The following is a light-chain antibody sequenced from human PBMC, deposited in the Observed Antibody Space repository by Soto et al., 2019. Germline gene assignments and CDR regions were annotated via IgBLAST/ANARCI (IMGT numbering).Light chain of an antibody. CDR3: QQYYNTPLT. Sequence: DIVMTQSPDSLAVSLGERVTINCKSRQSVLYSSNNRNYLAWYQQKPGQPPKLLIYWASTRESGVPDRFSGSGSGTDFTLTISSLQAEDVAVYYCQQYYNTPLTFGGGTKVDIK. CDR2: WAS. J-gene: IGKJ4*01. V-gene: IGKV4-1*01. CDR1: QSVLYSSNNRNY.